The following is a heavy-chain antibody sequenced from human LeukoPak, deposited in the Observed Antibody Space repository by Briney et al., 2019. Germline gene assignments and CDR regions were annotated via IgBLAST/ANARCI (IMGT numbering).Heavy chain of an antibody. CDR3: ANLISPGWFDP. CDR1: GFTFSSYW. V-gene: IGHV3-7*01. Sequence: PGGSLRLSCAASGFTFSSYWMSWVRQAPGKGLEWVANIKQDGSEKYYVDSVKGRFTISRDNAKNSLYLQMNSLRAEDTAVYYCANLISPGWFDPWGQGTLVTVSS. CDR2: IKQDGSEK. J-gene: IGHJ5*02.